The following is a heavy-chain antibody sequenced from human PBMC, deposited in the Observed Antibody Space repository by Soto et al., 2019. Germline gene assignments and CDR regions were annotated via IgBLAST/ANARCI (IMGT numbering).Heavy chain of an antibody. J-gene: IGHJ3*01. CDR2: INQDATQK. CDR1: GFTFSSKW. V-gene: IGHV3-7*01. CDR3: ARANAIDV. Sequence: GGSLRLSCEASGFTFSSKWMTWVRQVSGKGLEWVANINQDATQKYYVDSVKGRFTISRDNAKNSLYLQMNSLRVEDTVVYYCARANAIDVWGQGIMVTVSS.